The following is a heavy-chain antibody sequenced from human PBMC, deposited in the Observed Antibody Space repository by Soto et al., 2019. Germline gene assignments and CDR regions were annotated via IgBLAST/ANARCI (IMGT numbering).Heavy chain of an antibody. J-gene: IGHJ6*03. CDR2: IIPILGIA. D-gene: IGHD2-15*01. V-gene: IGHV1-69*08. CDR1: GGTFSSYT. Sequence: QVKLVQSGAEVKKPGSSVKVSCKASGGTFSSYTISWVRQAPGQGLEWMGRIIPILGIANYAQKFQGRVTITADKSTSTAYMELSSLRSEDTAVYYCARDRSDCSGGSCYSSDYYYYMDVWGKGTTVTVSS. CDR3: ARDRSDCSGGSCYSSDYYYYMDV.